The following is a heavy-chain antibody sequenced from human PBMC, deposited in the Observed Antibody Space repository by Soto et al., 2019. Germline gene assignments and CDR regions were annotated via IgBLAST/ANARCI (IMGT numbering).Heavy chain of an antibody. Sequence: QVQLVQSGAEVKKPGSSVKVSCKASVGTFSSYAISWVRQAPGQGLEWMGGISPIFGTANYAQKFQGRVTITADESTSTAYMELSSLRSEDTAVYYCARGPEYSSHTNWFDPWGQGTLVTVSS. J-gene: IGHJ5*02. CDR1: VGTFSSYA. D-gene: IGHD6-6*01. V-gene: IGHV1-69*01. CDR2: ISPIFGTA. CDR3: ARGPEYSSHTNWFDP.